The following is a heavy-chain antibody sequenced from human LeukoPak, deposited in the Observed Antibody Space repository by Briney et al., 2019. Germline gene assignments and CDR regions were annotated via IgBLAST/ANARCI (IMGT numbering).Heavy chain of an antibody. CDR3: ARASGMTPFDY. CDR1: GFTFSSYD. V-gene: IGHV3-30*03. J-gene: IGHJ4*02. Sequence: GGSLRLSCAASGFTFSSYDMHWVRQAPGKGLEWVAIISSDGSNTYYVDSVKGRFTISRDNSKNTVYLQMNSLRAEDTAVYYCARASGMTPFDYWGQGTLVTVSS. D-gene: IGHD2-15*01. CDR2: ISSDGSNT.